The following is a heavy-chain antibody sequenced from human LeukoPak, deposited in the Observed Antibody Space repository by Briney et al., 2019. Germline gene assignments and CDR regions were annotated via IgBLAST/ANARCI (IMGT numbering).Heavy chain of an antibody. J-gene: IGHJ6*03. V-gene: IGHV3-23*01. CDR1: GFTFSSYA. Sequence: PGGSLRLSCAASGFTFSSYAMSWVRQAPGKGLEWVSAISGSGGSTYYADSVKGRFTISRDNSKNTLYLQMNSLRAEDTAIYYCAREGGQWPAYQYYMDVWGKGTTVTVSS. D-gene: IGHD6-19*01. CDR2: ISGSGGST. CDR3: AREGGQWPAYQYYMDV.